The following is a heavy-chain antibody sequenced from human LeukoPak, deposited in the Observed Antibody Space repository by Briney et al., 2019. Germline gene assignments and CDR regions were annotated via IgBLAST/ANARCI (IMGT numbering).Heavy chain of an antibody. CDR2: IWYDGSNK. D-gene: IGHD3-10*01. Sequence: GRSLRLSCAASGFTFSSYGMHWVRQAPGKGLEWVAVIWYDGSNKYYADSVKGRFTISRDNSKNTLYLQMNSLRAEDTAVHYCAGSHQAARGPVDYWGQGTLVTVSS. CDR3: AGSHQAARGPVDY. J-gene: IGHJ4*02. CDR1: GFTFSSYG. V-gene: IGHV3-33*01.